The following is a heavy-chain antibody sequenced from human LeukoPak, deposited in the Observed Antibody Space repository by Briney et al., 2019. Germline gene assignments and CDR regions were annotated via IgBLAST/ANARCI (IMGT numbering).Heavy chain of an antibody. Sequence: PGGSLRLSCAASGFTFSNYWLTWVRQAPWQGLGWVANIKQDGSEKHYVDSVKGRFTISRDNAKNSLYLQMNSLRAEDTAVYYCARDRQIAYWGQGTLVTVSS. V-gene: IGHV3-7*01. CDR1: GFTFSNYW. CDR3: ARDRQIAY. CDR2: IKQDGSEK. J-gene: IGHJ4*02.